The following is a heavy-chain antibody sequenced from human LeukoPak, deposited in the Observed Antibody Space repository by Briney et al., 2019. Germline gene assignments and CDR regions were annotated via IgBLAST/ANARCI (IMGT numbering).Heavy chain of an antibody. D-gene: IGHD1-26*01. CDR3: ARSLGAPGYFDY. CDR2: ISSSSSYI. V-gene: IGHV3-21*01. Sequence: GRSLRLSCAASGFTFSSYSMNWVRQAPGKGLEWVSSISSSSSYIYYADSVKGRFTISRDNAKNSLYLQMNSLRAEDTAVYYCARSLGAPGYFDYWGQGTLVTVSS. CDR1: GFTFSSYS. J-gene: IGHJ4*02.